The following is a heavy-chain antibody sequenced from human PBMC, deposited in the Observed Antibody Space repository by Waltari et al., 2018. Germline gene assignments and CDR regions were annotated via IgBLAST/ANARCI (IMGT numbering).Heavy chain of an antibody. CDR1: GYTFTGYY. Sequence: QVQLVQSGAEVKKPGASVKVSCKASGYTFTGYYMHWVRQAPGQGLEWMGRINPNSGGTNYAQKFQGRVTMTRDTSISTAYMELSRLRSDDTAVYYCARDGYCSGGSCSTDAFDIWGQGTMVTVSS. V-gene: IGHV1-2*06. CDR3: ARDGYCSGGSCSTDAFDI. D-gene: IGHD2-15*01. J-gene: IGHJ3*02. CDR2: INPNSGGT.